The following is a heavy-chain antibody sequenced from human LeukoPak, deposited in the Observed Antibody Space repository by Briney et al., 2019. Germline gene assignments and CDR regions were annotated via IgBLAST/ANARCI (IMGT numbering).Heavy chain of an antibody. D-gene: IGHD3-10*01. Sequence: PSETLSLTCTVSGGSISSYHWSWIRQPPGKGLEWIGYIYYDGSTDYNPSLKSRVTISVDTSKNKFSLKLSSVTAADTAVYYCARAVGSGSFQTYYYYMDVWGKGTTVTISS. CDR2: IYYDGST. J-gene: IGHJ6*03. CDR1: GGSISSYH. V-gene: IGHV4-59*01. CDR3: ARAVGSGSFQTYYYYMDV.